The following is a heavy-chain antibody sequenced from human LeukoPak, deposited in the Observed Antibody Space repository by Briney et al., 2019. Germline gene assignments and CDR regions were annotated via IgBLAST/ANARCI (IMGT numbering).Heavy chain of an antibody. CDR2: INPNSGGT. V-gene: IGHV1-2*02. CDR1: GYTFTGYY. Sequence: ASVKVSCKTSGYTFTGYYMHWVRQAPGQGLEWMGWINPNSGGTTYAQNFQGRVTLTRDTSISTAYMEVSRLRFDDTAVYYCARDPRMAATGDDNWFDPWGQGTLVTVSS. CDR3: ARDPRMAATGDDNWFDP. D-gene: IGHD1-1*01. J-gene: IGHJ5*02.